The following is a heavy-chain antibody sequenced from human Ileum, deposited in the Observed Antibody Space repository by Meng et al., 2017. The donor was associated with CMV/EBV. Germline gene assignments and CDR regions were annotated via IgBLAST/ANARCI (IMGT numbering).Heavy chain of an antibody. CDR1: GCSITSGNYY. CDR2: IYYSGSP. J-gene: IGHJ4*02. D-gene: IGHD2-15*01. Sequence: QREASGPGLLKPSQTLSLTCTVSGCSITSGNYYWSWIRQPPGRGLEWIGYIYYSGSPYYKPSLKSRVTISLDTSKNQFSLNLRSVTATDSAVYYCVRQVVAASFDYWGQGALVTVPS. V-gene: IGHV4-30-4*08. CDR3: VRQVVAASFDY.